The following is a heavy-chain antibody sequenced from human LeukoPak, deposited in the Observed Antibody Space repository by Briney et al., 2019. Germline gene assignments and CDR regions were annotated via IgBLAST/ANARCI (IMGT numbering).Heavy chain of an antibody. CDR2: IYYTGPT. Sequence: SETLSLTCTVGGGSLSGHYWGWIRQPPGKGLELVGHIYYTGPTFYNPSLNSRVSITLDTSRNQFSLRLTSVIAADTAVYYCARFSWGCSTASCYLTNWGQGALVTVSS. CDR1: GGSLSGHY. V-gene: IGHV4-59*11. J-gene: IGHJ4*02. D-gene: IGHD2-2*01. CDR3: ARFSWGCSTASCYLTN.